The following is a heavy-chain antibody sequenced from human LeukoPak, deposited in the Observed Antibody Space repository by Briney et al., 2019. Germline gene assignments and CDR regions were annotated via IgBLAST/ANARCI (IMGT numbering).Heavy chain of an antibody. D-gene: IGHD3-9*01. CDR3: ARHGLLRYVDD. CDR2: IHKDGQT. Sequence: GESLRLSCAASGFTVSSSYVTWVRQAPGKGREWVAVIHKDGQTYYSDSVRGRFTISRDSSKNTLYLEMTSLRAEDTAVYYCARHGLLRYVDDWGQGSLVTVSS. J-gene: IGHJ4*02. CDR1: GFTVSSSY. V-gene: IGHV3-53*01.